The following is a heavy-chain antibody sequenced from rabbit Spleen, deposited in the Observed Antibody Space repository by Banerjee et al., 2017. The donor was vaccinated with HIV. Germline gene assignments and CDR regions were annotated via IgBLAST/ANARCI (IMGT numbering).Heavy chain of an antibody. V-gene: IGHV1S40*01. CDR1: GIDFSGYYF. Sequence: QSLEESGGDLVKPGASLTLTCTASGIDFSGYYFMCWVRQAPGKGLEWIACIYAGSSGSTYYASWAKGQFTITRSTSLNTVTLQVTSLTAADTATYFCARYGDGAHKLWGPGTLVTVS. CDR2: IYAGSSGST. D-gene: IGHD2-1*01. CDR3: ARYGDGAHKL. J-gene: IGHJ4*01.